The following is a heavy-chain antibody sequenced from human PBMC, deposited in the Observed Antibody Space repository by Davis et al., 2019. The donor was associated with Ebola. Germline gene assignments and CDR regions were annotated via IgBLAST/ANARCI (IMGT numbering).Heavy chain of an antibody. D-gene: IGHD2-8*02. J-gene: IGHJ6*02. Sequence: GESLKISCKGSGYSFTSYWIGWVRQMPGKGLEWMGIIYPGDSDTRYSPSFQGQVTISRDNAKNSLYLQMNSLRDEDTAVYYCARNPGYCTGGVCYHYYYGMDVWGQGTTVTVSS. CDR1: GYSFTSYW. CDR3: ARNPGYCTGGVCYHYYYGMDV. V-gene: IGHV5-51*01. CDR2: IYPGDSDT.